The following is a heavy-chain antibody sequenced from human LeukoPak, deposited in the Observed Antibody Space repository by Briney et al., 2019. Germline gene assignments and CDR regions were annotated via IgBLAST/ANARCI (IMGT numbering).Heavy chain of an antibody. D-gene: IGHD3-10*01. CDR2: ISSSSSYI. Sequence: PGGSLRLSCAASGFTFSSYSMNWVRQAPGKGLEWVSSISSSSSYIYYADSVKGRFTISRDNAKNSLYLQMNSLRAEDTAVYYCARSKARGYYGSGSYPYFDYWGQGTLVTVSS. CDR3: ARSKARGYYGSGSYPYFDY. CDR1: GFTFSSYS. J-gene: IGHJ4*02. V-gene: IGHV3-21*01.